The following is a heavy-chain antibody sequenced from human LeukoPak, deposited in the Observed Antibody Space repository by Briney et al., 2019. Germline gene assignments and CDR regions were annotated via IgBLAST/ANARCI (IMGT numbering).Heavy chain of an antibody. D-gene: IGHD3-22*01. CDR3: ARDSSGYYYPPDY. J-gene: IGHJ4*02. CDR2: ISGYNGNT. V-gene: IGHV1-69*05. CDR1: GGTFSSYA. Sequence: ASVKVSCKASGGTFSSYAISWVRQAPGQGLEWMGWISGYNGNTNYAQKFQGRVTITTDESTSTAYMELSSLRSEDTAVYYCARDSSGYYYPPDYWGQGTLVTVSS.